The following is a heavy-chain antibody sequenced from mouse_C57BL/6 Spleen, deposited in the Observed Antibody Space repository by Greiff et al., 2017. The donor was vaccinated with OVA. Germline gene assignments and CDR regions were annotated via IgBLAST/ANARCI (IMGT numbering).Heavy chain of an antibody. V-gene: IGHV1-15*01. CDR3: TRNYYLYAMDY. CDR2: IDPEPGGT. J-gene: IGHJ4*01. Sequence: VQLQESGAELVRPGASVTLSCKASGYTFTDYEMHWVKQTPVHGLEWIGAIDPEPGGTASNQKFKGKAILTADKSSSTAYMELRSLTSEDSAVYYCTRNYYLYAMDYWGQGTSVTVSS. D-gene: IGHD1-1*01. CDR1: GYTFTDYE.